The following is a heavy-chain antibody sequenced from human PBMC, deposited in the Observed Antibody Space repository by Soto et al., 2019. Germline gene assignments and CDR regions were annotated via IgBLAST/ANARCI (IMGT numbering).Heavy chain of an antibody. V-gene: IGHV5-51*01. CDR3: ARLGFPPAIYFDX. CDR1: GYNFTTFW. J-gene: IGHJ4*02. CDR2: IYPGDSET. Sequence: GEALKISWKGSGYNFTTFWIGWVRQMPGKGLELMVSIYPGDSETKYSPDFEGQVTISADRSTNTAYLQWRSLRASDTAMYYCARLGFPPAIYFDXWGLGTLVTVS.